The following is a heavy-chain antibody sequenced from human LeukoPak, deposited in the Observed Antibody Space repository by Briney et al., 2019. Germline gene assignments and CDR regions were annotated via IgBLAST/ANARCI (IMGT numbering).Heavy chain of an antibody. CDR2: IVVGSGNT. D-gene: IGHD3-9*01. Sequence: SVKVSCKASGFTFTSSAMQWVRQARGQRLEWIGWIVVGSGNTNYAQKFQERVTITRDMSTSTAYMELSSLRSEDTAVYYCAADTYYDILTGYSPLGYWGQGTLVTVSS. CDR3: AADTYYDILTGYSPLGY. J-gene: IGHJ4*02. V-gene: IGHV1-58*02. CDR1: GFTFTSSA.